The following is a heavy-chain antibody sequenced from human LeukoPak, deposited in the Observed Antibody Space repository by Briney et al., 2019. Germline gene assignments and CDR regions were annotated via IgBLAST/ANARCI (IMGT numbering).Heavy chain of an antibody. Sequence: SETLSLTCALYGGSFSGYYWSWIRQPPGKGLEWIGEINHSGSTNYNPSLKSRVTISVDTSKNQFSLKLSSVTAADTAVYYCARLCVYYDSSGYFDYWGQGTLVTVSS. V-gene: IGHV4-34*01. CDR1: GGSFSGYY. D-gene: IGHD3-22*01. CDR2: INHSGST. CDR3: ARLCVYYDSSGYFDY. J-gene: IGHJ4*02.